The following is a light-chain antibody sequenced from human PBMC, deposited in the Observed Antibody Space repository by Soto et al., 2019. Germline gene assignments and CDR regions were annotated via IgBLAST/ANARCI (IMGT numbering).Light chain of an antibody. CDR2: SAS. CDR1: QGMSTY. J-gene: IGKJ4*01. V-gene: IGKV1-9*01. Sequence: DIQLTQSPSFLSASVGDTVTITCRASQGMSTYLAWYQQKPGKVPNLLIRSASTLQSGVPPRFSVGGSGTEFTLTSSTRQPDDSGIYYCQQLNGYQLAFGGGTNVELK. CDR3: QQLNGYQLA.